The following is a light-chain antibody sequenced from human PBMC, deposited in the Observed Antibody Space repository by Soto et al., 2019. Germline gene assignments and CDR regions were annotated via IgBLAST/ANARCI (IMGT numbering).Light chain of an antibody. CDR1: QIISNW. V-gene: IGKV1-5*01. J-gene: IGKJ2*01. CDR3: QQYNSYSYT. Sequence: DIQMTQSPSTLSASVGDRVTITCRASQIISNWLAWFQQKPGKAPKLLIYDASFLESGVPSRFSGSGSGTEFTLTISNLQPDDFATYYCQQYNSYSYTFGQGTKVDI. CDR2: DAS.